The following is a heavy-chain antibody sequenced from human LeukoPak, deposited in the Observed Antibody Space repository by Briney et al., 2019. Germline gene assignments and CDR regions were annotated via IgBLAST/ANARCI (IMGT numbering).Heavy chain of an antibody. CDR2: IKEHGGET. V-gene: IGHV3-7*04. Sequence: PGGSLRLSCAASGFTFSTFWVSWVRQPPGKGLEWVANIKEHGGETYYLDSVRGRFTISRDNVKNSAYLQMNSLRAEDTAVYYCARAVGNSGIDSWGQGTLVTVSS. CDR3: ARAVGNSGIDS. J-gene: IGHJ4*02. D-gene: IGHD4-23*01. CDR1: GFTFSTFW.